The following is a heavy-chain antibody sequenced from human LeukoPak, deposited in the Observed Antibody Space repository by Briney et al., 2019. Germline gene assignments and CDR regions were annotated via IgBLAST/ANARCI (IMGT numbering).Heavy chain of an antibody. CDR3: ARDRVITFGGEGDAFDI. Sequence: GASVKVSCKASGYTFTGYYMHWVRQAPGQGLEWMGWINPNSGGTNYAQKFQGRVTMTRDASISTAYMELSRLRSDDTAVYYCARDRVITFGGEGDAFDIWGQGTMVTVSS. D-gene: IGHD3-16*01. CDR2: INPNSGGT. V-gene: IGHV1-2*02. J-gene: IGHJ3*02. CDR1: GYTFTGYY.